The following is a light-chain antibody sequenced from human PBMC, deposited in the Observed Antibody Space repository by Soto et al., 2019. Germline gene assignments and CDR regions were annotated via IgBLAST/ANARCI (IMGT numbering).Light chain of an antibody. CDR1: QSVSSS. Sequence: EIVMTQSPATLSVSPGERATLSCRASQSVSSSLAWYQQKPGQAPRLLIYGASTRATGIPARFSGSGSGTEFTLTINSLQSEDFAIYYCQQYNNWPPLTFGGGTKVEIK. CDR2: GAS. J-gene: IGKJ4*01. V-gene: IGKV3-15*01. CDR3: QQYNNWPPLT.